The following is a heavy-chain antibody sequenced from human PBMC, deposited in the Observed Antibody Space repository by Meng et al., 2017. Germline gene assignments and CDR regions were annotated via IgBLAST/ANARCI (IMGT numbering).Heavy chain of an antibody. J-gene: IGHJ4*02. CDR1: GYSSTAYS. V-gene: IGHV1-2*05. Sequence: HVPVRQSGSDVKKPEASVKVTSTSPGYSSTAYSIHWLRQVPGQGLEWMGRIDPNSGVTEYAHKFHGRVTVTGDTSTSTAYMELRRLTSDDTDVYHCARAEDISAAGKLFGDYWGQGTLVTVSS. CDR2: IDPNSGVT. D-gene: IGHD6-13*01. CDR3: ARAEDISAAGKLFGDY.